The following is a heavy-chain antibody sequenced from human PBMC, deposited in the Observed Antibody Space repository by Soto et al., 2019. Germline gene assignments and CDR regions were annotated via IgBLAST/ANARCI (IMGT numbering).Heavy chain of an antibody. CDR2: IYHTGTT. V-gene: IGHV4-4*02. CDR3: AGNQGAFFDVALPMAF. CDR1: GGSISSSNW. D-gene: IGHD3-9*01. Sequence: AETLSLTCAVSGGSISSSNWWSWVRQPPGKGLEWIGEIYHTGTTNYNPSLKSRVTISVDKSKNQFSLRLSSVTAADTAVYYCAGNQGAFFDVALPMAFWAHGPTAPVS. J-gene: IGHJ6*02.